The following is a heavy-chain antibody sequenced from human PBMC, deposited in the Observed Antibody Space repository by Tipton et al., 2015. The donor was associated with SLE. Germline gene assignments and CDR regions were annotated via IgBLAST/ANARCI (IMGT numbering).Heavy chain of an antibody. CDR3: ARDPNGVRTGTYSFYYYGMDV. D-gene: IGHD2-8*01. Sequence: TLSLTCSVSGVSISSHSHYWGWIRQPPGKGLEWIGIIYNSGSTYSSPSLKSRVTISVDTSKNQFSLKMSSVTAADTAVYYCARDPNGVRTGTYSFYYYGMDVWGQGTTVTVSS. J-gene: IGHJ6*02. CDR2: IYNSGST. V-gene: IGHV4-39*07. CDR1: GVSISSHSHY.